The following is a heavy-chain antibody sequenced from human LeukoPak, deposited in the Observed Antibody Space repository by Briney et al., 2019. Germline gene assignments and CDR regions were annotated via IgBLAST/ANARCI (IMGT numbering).Heavy chain of an antibody. CDR1: GFTFSSYS. J-gene: IGHJ4*02. D-gene: IGHD6-13*01. Sequence: GGSLRLSCAAPGFTFSSYSMNWVRQAPGKGLEWVSSISSSSYIYYADSVKGRFTISRDNAKNSLYLQMNSLRAEDTAVYYCARWGIAAAGLFDYWGQGTLVTVSS. CDR3: ARWGIAAAGLFDY. CDR2: ISSSSYI. V-gene: IGHV3-21*01.